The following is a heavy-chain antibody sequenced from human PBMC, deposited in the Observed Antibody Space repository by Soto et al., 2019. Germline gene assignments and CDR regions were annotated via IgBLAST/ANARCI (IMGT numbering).Heavy chain of an antibody. Sequence: EVQLLESGGGLVQPGGSLRLSCAASGFTFSIYAMSWVHQAPGKGLDWVSGVSDSGGSTYYADSVMGRFTISRDNSKNTLYLQMSSLRAEDTAVYYCVKDTSSGLARYFYYWGQGTLVTVSS. J-gene: IGHJ4*02. D-gene: IGHD3-10*01. V-gene: IGHV3-23*01. CDR3: VKDTSSGLARYFYY. CDR1: GFTFSIYA. CDR2: VSDSGGST.